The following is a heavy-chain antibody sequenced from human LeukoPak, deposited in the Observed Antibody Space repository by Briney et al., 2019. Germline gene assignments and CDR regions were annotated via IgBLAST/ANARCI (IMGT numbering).Heavy chain of an antibody. D-gene: IGHD5/OR15-5a*01. J-gene: IGHJ4*02. CDR3: ARITGNFYEIGY. CDR1: GFIVNSNY. Sequence: PGGSLRLSCAASGFIVNSNYMNWVRQAPGKGLEWVSVLYSDDTTYYADSVKGRFTISRDNSKNTLYLQMNSLRAEDTAVFYCARITGNFYEIGYWGQGTLVTVSS. CDR2: LYSDDTT. V-gene: IGHV3-66*01.